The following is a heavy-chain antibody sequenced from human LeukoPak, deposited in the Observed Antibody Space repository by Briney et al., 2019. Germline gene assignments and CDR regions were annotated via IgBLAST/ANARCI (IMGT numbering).Heavy chain of an antibody. CDR2: ISYDGSNK. Sequence: GGSLRLSCAASGFTFSSYAMHWVRQAPGKGLEWVAVISYDGSNKYYADSVKGRFTISRDNSKNTLYLQMNSLRAEDTAVYYCARGRPQWELLLFPDGSFDYWGQGTLVTVSS. CDR1: GFTFSSYA. V-gene: IGHV3-30-3*01. J-gene: IGHJ4*02. CDR3: ARGRPQWELLLFPDGSFDY. D-gene: IGHD1-26*01.